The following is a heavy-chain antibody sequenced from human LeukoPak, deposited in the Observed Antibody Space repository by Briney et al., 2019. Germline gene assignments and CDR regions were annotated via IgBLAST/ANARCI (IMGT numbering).Heavy chain of an antibody. V-gene: IGHV4-59*01. D-gene: IGHD3-10*01. CDR3: ARVFDSGSQAYFYYMDV. Sequence: TASETLSLTCNVSGGSIRGYYWSWIRQPPGKGLEWIGYIYSSGSTNYNPSLKSRVTMSVDTSKNQFSLKVSSVTAADTAVYYCARVFDSGSQAYFYYMDVWGKGTTVTISS. CDR2: IYSSGST. CDR1: GGSIRGYY. J-gene: IGHJ6*03.